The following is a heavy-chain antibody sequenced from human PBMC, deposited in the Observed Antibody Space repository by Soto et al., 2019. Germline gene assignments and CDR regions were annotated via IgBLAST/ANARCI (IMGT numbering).Heavy chain of an antibody. CDR3: AKGKSHTLFGVDTLFDY. Sequence: GGSLRLSCAASGFSFSNNGMHWVRQAPGKGLEWVAIISYDGSKKYYADSVKGRFTISRDNSKNTLYLQMNSLRAEDTAVYYCAKGKSHTLFGVDTLFDYWGQGTLVTVSS. CDR1: GFSFSNNG. V-gene: IGHV3-30*18. CDR2: ISYDGSKK. J-gene: IGHJ4*02. D-gene: IGHD3-3*01.